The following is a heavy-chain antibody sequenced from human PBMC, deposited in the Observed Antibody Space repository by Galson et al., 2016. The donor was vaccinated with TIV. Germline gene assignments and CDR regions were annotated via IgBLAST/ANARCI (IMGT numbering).Heavy chain of an antibody. CDR3: ARGFRNIVGASPFDY. J-gene: IGHJ4*02. D-gene: IGHD1-26*01. CDR1: GFTVSTNY. V-gene: IGHV3-53*01. CDR2: VYSDGST. Sequence: SLRLSCAASGFTVSTNYMSWVRQAPGKGLEWVSIVYSDGSTYYADSVKGRFSISRDNSKNTVYLQLNSLRAEDTAVYYCARGFRNIVGASPFDYWGQGTLVTVSS.